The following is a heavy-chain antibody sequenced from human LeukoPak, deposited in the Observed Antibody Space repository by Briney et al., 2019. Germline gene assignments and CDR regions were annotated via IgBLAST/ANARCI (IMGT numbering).Heavy chain of an antibody. D-gene: IGHD3-3*01. CDR1: GGSITNYY. V-gene: IGHV4-59*01. Sequence: SETLSLTCTVSGGSITNYYWRWVRQSPEKGLEWIGYIYYSGSTNYNPSLKSRVTISVDTSKNQFSLKLSSVTAADTALYYCARGVFWREADPWGQGTLVTVSS. CDR2: IYYSGST. J-gene: IGHJ5*02. CDR3: ARGVFWREADP.